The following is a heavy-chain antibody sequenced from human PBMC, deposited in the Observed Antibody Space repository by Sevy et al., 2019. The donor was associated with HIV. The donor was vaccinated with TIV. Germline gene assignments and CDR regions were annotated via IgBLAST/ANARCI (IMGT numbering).Heavy chain of an antibody. Sequence: GGSLRLSCAASGFTFSSYVMHWVRQAPGKGLEWVALIWYDGTIKYYADSGKGRFTISRDNSKDTLFLQMNSLTPEDTAVYYCASGGGYCGGDCYSIDYWGQGALVTVSS. J-gene: IGHJ4*02. CDR2: IWYDGTIK. D-gene: IGHD2-21*02. CDR3: ASGGGYCGGDCYSIDY. V-gene: IGHV3-33*08. CDR1: GFTFSSYV.